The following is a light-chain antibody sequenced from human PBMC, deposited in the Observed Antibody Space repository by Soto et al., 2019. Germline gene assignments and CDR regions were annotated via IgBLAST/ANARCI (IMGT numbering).Light chain of an antibody. CDR1: QNVRSY. V-gene: IGKV3-11*01. CDR3: QQRSNWPGT. J-gene: IGKJ4*01. Sequence: EIVLTQSPVTLSLSPGESATLSCRASQNVRSYLAWYQQRPGQAPRLLIYDASTRATGIPARFSGSGSGTDFTHSISSLEPEDFAVYYCQQRSNWPGTFGGGTRVDIK. CDR2: DAS.